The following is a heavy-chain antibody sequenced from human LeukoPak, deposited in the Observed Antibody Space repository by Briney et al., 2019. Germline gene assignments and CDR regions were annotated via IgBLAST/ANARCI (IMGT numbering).Heavy chain of an antibody. CDR1: GYTFTSYG. CDR3: ARRGVGNWFDP. J-gene: IGHJ5*02. D-gene: IGHD3-10*01. CDR2: IIPIFGTA. Sequence: SVKVSCKASGYTFTSYGISWVRQAPGQGLEWMGGIIPIFGTANYAQKFQGRVTITADESTSTAYMELSSLRSEDTAVYYCARRGVGNWFDPWGQGTLVTVSS. V-gene: IGHV1-69*13.